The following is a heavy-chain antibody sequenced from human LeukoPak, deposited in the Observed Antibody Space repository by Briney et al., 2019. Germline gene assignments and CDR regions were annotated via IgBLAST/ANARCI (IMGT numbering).Heavy chain of an antibody. V-gene: IGHV4-38-2*02. CDR2: IHSSGNT. D-gene: IGHD2-2*01. Sequence: SETLSLTCTVSGYSISSGYYWGWIRQPPGKQLEWVGSIHSSGNTYYNPTLKSRVTISVDTSKNQFSLNLTSVTAADAAVYYCARDIRVVVPAATRLGWFDPWGQGTLVTVSS. J-gene: IGHJ5*02. CDR1: GYSISSGYY. CDR3: ARDIRVVVPAATRLGWFDP.